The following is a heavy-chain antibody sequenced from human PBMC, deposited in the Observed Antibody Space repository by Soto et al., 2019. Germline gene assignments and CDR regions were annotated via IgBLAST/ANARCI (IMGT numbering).Heavy chain of an antibody. V-gene: IGHV1-69*04. J-gene: IGHJ4*02. CDR3: ATSPGSGYRAFDY. Sequence: QVQLVQSGAEVKRPGSSVKVSCKASGDTFSFYSINWVRQAPGLGLEWMGRVNPILSMSNYAQRCQGRVTMTADKSTSTAYMELSGLRSEDTAMYYCATSPGSGYRAFDYWGQGAMVTVSS. D-gene: IGHD3-10*01. CDR1: GDTFSFYS. CDR2: VNPILSMS.